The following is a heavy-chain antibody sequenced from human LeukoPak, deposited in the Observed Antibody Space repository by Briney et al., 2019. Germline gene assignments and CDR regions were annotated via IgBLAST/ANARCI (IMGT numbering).Heavy chain of an antibody. D-gene: IGHD3-10*01. J-gene: IGHJ4*02. CDR1: GFTFRTYA. V-gene: IGHV3-23*01. CDR3: AKDPMVRGATYDY. CDR2: IGPSGRST. Sequence: GGSLRLSCAAYGFTFRTYAMTWVRQAPGKGLEWVSAIGPSGRSTYYADSVRGRFTISRDNSKNTLYLQMNSLRAEDTAIYYCAKDPMVRGATYDYWGQGTLVTVSS.